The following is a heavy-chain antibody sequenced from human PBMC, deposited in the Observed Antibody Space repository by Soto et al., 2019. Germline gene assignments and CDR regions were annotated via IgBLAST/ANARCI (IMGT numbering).Heavy chain of an antibody. CDR3: ARRGPGSYFDY. CDR1: GFTFSNYA. Sequence: EVQLLDSGGGLVQPGGSLRLCCAASGFTFSNYAMNWVRQAPGKGLEWVSVISGSGDSTYYADSVEGRFTISRDNSKNTLYLQMNSLRAADTAVYYCARRGPGSYFDYWGQGTLVTVSS. D-gene: IGHD2-15*01. CDR2: ISGSGDST. V-gene: IGHV3-23*01. J-gene: IGHJ4*02.